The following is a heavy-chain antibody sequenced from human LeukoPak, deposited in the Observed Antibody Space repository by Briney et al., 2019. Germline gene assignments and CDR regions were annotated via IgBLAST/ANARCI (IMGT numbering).Heavy chain of an antibody. Sequence: GGSLRLSCVASGFTLSSYGMKWVCQAPGKGLEWVSYFSSSGDTIYYADSVKGRFTISRDSAKNSLNLQMNSLRVEDTALYYCARMSRGSYFDDYWGQGTLVSVSS. CDR2: FSSSGDTI. D-gene: IGHD3-10*01. V-gene: IGHV3-48*03. CDR1: GFTLSSYG. CDR3: ARMSRGSYFDDY. J-gene: IGHJ4*02.